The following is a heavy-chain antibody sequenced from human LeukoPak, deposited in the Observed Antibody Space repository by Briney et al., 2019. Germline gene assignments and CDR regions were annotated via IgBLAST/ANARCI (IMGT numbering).Heavy chain of an antibody. J-gene: IGHJ4*02. D-gene: IGHD4-17*01. CDR1: GSIFSNYA. V-gene: IGHV3-23*01. CDR2: ISGSGEVT. Sequence: GGSLRLSCAASGSIFSNYAMVWVRQAPGKGLEWVSAISGSGEVTYYADSVKGRFTISRDNAKNSLYLQMNSLRAEDTAVYYCARSTTVTTDFDYWGQGTLVTVSS. CDR3: ARSTTVTTDFDY.